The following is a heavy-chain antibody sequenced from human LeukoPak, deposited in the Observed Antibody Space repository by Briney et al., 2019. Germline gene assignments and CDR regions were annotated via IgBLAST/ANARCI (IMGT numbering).Heavy chain of an antibody. Sequence: SETLSLTCSVSGASISSGSYYWGWIRQPPGKGLEWIGSIYYSGSTYYNPSLKSRVTISVDTSKNQFSLKLSSVTAADTAVYYCASQYGTHYYYMDVWGKGTTVTVSS. CDR3: ASQYGTHYYYMDV. D-gene: IGHD1-14*01. CDR2: IYYSGST. V-gene: IGHV4-39*07. J-gene: IGHJ6*03. CDR1: GASISSGSYY.